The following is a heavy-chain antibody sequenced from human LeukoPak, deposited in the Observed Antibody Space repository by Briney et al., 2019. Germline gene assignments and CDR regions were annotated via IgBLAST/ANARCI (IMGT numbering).Heavy chain of an antibody. V-gene: IGHV3-33*01. J-gene: IGHJ6*02. CDR3: GTAPYYYYYGMDV. CDR2: LWYDGSNE. Sequence: PGGSLRLSCTASGFAFERYGMHWVRQAPGKGLEWVAVLWYDGSNERYAGSVKGRFTISRDNSKSTLYLQMNSLRAEDTAVYYCGTAPYYYYYGMDVWGQGTTVTVSS. CDR1: GFAFERYG.